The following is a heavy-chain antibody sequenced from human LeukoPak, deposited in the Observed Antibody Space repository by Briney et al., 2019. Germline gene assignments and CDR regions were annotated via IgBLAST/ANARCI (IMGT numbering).Heavy chain of an antibody. CDR2: ITKNGDQT. CDR3: VKSAGKDGYRDVFDI. V-gene: IGHV3-23*01. CDR1: GITFSNSA. J-gene: IGHJ3*02. D-gene: IGHD5-24*01. Sequence: QPGGSLRLSCVPSGITFSNSALNWVRQAPGKGLEWVATITKNGDQTYYADSVKGLFTISRDTFRDTLYLQMNSLRAEDTAVYHCVKSAGKDGYRDVFDIWGQGTVVTVSS.